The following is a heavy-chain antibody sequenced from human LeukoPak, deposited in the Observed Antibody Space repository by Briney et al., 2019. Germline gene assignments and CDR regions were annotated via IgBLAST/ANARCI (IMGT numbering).Heavy chain of an antibody. V-gene: IGHV1-69*06. CDR1: GGTFSSYA. D-gene: IGHD5-12*01. CDR2: IIPIFGTA. Sequence: EASVKVSCKASGGTFSSYAISWVRQAPGQGLEWMGGIIPIFGTANYAQKFQGRVTITADKSTSTAYMELSSLRSEDTAVYYCASVDSGYQEYYFDYWGQGTLVTVSS. J-gene: IGHJ4*02. CDR3: ASVDSGYQEYYFDY.